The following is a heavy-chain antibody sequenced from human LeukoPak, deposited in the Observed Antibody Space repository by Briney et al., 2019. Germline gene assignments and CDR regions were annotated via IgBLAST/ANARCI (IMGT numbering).Heavy chain of an antibody. CDR2: IRSKANSYAT. V-gene: IGHV3-73*01. Sequence: GGSLKLSCAASGFTFSGSAMHWVRQASGKGLGWVGRIRSKANSYATAYAASVKGRFTISRDDSKNTAYLQMNSLKTEDTAVYYCTTKYLYYMDVWGKGTTVTISS. J-gene: IGHJ6*03. CDR1: GFTFSGSA. CDR3: TTKYLYYMDV. D-gene: IGHD2-2*01.